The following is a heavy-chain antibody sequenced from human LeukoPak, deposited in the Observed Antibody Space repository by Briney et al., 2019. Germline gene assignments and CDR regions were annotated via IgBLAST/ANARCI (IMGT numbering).Heavy chain of an antibody. CDR2: ISAYNGNT. CDR1: GYTFTSYG. Sequence: ASVKVSCKASGYTFTSYGISWVRQAPGQGLEWMGWISAYNGNTKYAQKLQGRVTMTTDTSTSTAYMELRSLRSDDTAVYYCARGNLLRWYSSGWYDGTVDEYFQHWGQGTLVTVSS. CDR3: ARGNLLRWYSSGWYDGTVDEYFQH. J-gene: IGHJ1*01. D-gene: IGHD6-19*01. V-gene: IGHV1-18*01.